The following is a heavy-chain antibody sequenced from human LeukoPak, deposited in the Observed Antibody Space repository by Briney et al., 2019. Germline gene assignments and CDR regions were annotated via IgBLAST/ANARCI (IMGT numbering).Heavy chain of an antibody. V-gene: IGHV4-39*07. Sequence: PSETLSLTCTVSGGSISSSTYYWGWIRQPPGKGLEWIGTIYYSGSTYYNPSLKSRVTISVDTSKNQFSLKLSSVTAADTAVYYCARSITTYYYDSSGYSHAFDIWGQGTMVTVSS. CDR1: GGSISSSTYY. CDR2: IYYSGST. J-gene: IGHJ3*02. CDR3: ARSITTYYYDSSGYSHAFDI. D-gene: IGHD3-22*01.